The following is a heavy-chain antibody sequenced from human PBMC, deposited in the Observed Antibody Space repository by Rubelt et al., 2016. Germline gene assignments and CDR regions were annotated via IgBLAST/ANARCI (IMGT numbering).Heavy chain of an antibody. Sequence: EVQLVQSGAEVKKPGESLKISCKGSGYSFTSYWIGWVRQMPGKGLEWMGLIYPGDSDTRYSPSCQGQVTISADKSISTAYRQWSSLKASDTARYYCASLSSSSHDAFDIWGQGTMVTVSS. CDR2: IYPGDSDT. V-gene: IGHV5-51*01. D-gene: IGHD6-6*01. CDR1: GYSFTSYW. CDR3: ASLSSSSHDAFDI. J-gene: IGHJ3*02.